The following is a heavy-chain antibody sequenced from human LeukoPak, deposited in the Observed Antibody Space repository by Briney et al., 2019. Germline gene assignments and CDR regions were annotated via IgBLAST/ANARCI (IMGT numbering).Heavy chain of an antibody. Sequence: PSETLSLTCTVSGGSISSSSYYWGWIRQPPGKGLEWIGSIYYSGSTYYNPSLKSRVTISVDTSKNQFSLKLSSVTAADTAVYYCAREPGYYYDRGDAFDIWGQGTMVTVSS. CDR3: AREPGYYYDRGDAFDI. J-gene: IGHJ3*02. D-gene: IGHD3-22*01. CDR2: IYYSGST. V-gene: IGHV4-39*07. CDR1: GGSISSSSYY.